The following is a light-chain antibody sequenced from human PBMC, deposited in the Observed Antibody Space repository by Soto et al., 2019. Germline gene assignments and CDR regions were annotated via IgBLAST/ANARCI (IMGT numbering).Light chain of an antibody. CDR2: DAS. CDR1: QSISSY. V-gene: IGKV3-11*01. Sequence: EIVLTQSPDTLSLSPGDRATLSCRASQSISSYLAWYQQKPGQSPRLLIYDASNRATGIPARFSGSGSGTDFTLTINSLQSEDCAVYYCQQYNKWPPWTFGQGTKVDI. J-gene: IGKJ1*01. CDR3: QQYNKWPPWT.